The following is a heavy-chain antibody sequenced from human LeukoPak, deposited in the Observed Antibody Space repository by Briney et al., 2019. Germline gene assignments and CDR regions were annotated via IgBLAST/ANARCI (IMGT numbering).Heavy chain of an antibody. CDR1: GFTLSNYA. Sequence: PGGSLRLSCAASGFTLSNYAMHWVRQAPGKGLEWGAVISSDGRDKKYADSVKGRFSISRDNSKNALYLQMDSLRSEDTGVFYCAKYSDNSANYYFDYWGQGTLVTVSS. D-gene: IGHD1-26*01. V-gene: IGHV3-30-3*02. J-gene: IGHJ4*02. CDR2: ISSDGRDK. CDR3: AKYSDNSANYYFDY.